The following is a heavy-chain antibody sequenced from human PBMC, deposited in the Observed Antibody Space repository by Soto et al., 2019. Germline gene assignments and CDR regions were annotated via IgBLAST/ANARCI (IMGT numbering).Heavy chain of an antibody. CDR1: GGSVSSGSYY. CDR3: ASAPVVVTPLVLEYFQH. J-gene: IGHJ1*01. Sequence: QVQLQESGPGLVKPSETLSLTCTVSGGSVSSGSYYWSWIRQPPGKGLEWIGYIYYSGSTNYNPSLKSRVTISVDTSKNQFSLKLSSVTAADTAVYYCASAPVVVTPLVLEYFQHWGQGTLVTVSS. D-gene: IGHD2-21*02. CDR2: IYYSGST. V-gene: IGHV4-61*01.